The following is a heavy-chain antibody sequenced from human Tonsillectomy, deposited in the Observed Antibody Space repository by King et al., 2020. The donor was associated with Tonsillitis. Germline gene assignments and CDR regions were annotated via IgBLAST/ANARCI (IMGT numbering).Heavy chain of an antibody. Sequence: VQLVESGGGLVQPGGSLRLTCATSGFTSSSYAMSWVRQAPGKGLEWVSGISDNGAGTHYADSVKGRFTISRDNSKNTLYLQMNSLRAEDTAIYYCAKGGIEPSGRGFGAVGGKGTLVTAPS. CDR1: GFTSSSYA. CDR2: ISDNGAGT. D-gene: IGHD6-13*01. V-gene: IGHV3-23*04. CDR3: AKGGIEPSGRGFGAV. J-gene: IGHJ4*02.